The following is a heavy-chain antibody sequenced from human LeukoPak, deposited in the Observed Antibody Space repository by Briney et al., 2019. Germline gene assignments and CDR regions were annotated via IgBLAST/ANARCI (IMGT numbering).Heavy chain of an antibody. Sequence: GGSLRLSCAASGFTFSSYWMTWVRQGPGKGLEWVANIKPDGSLIYYVDSVKGRFTISRDNAKNSLYLQMNSLRAEDTAVYYCAKWELYSGSYYIDYWGQGTLATVSS. CDR1: GFTFSSYW. CDR3: AKWELYSGSYYIDY. D-gene: IGHD1-26*01. CDR2: IKPDGSLI. J-gene: IGHJ4*02. V-gene: IGHV3-7*01.